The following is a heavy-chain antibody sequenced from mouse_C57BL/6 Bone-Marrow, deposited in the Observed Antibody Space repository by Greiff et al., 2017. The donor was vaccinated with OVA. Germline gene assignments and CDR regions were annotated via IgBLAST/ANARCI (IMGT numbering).Heavy chain of an antibody. CDR3: ASAVFAY. CDR1: GYTFTSYW. CDR2: IDPSDSYT. V-gene: IGHV1-50*01. J-gene: IGHJ3*01. Sequence: QVQLQQPGAELVKPGASVKLSCKASGYTFTSYWMQWVKQRPGQGLEWIGEIDPSDSYTNNNQKCKGKTTLTVDTSSSTANMQLSSLTSEDSAVYYCASAVFAYWGQGTLVTVSA.